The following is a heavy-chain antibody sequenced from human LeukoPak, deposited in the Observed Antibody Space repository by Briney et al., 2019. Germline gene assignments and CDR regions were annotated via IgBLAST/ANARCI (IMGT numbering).Heavy chain of an antibody. J-gene: IGHJ4*02. CDR2: ISSISSAI. V-gene: IGHV3-48*01. CDR1: GFTVSRKH. Sequence: PGGSLRLSCTVSGFTVSRKHMIWVRQAPGKGLEWVSYISSISSAIYYADSVKGRFTISRDNAKNSLYLQMSSLRGEDTAVYYCARAEEEVAATIDYWGQGTLVTVAS. CDR3: ARAEEEVAATIDY. D-gene: IGHD5-12*01.